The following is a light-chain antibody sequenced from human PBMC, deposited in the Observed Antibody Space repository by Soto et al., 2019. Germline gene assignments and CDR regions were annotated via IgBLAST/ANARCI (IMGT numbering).Light chain of an antibody. Sequence: EIGMTQSPATLSVSPGESATLSCRASQSVSSNLAWYQQKPGQAPRLLIYGASTRATGIPARFSGSGSGTEFTITISSLQSEDFALYYCQQYNNWLTFGGGTKVEIK. CDR3: QQYNNWLT. J-gene: IGKJ4*01. CDR2: GAS. CDR1: QSVSSN. V-gene: IGKV3-15*01.